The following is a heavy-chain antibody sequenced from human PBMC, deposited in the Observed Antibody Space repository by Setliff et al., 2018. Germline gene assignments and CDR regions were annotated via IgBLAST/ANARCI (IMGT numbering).Heavy chain of an antibody. Sequence: PGESLKISCAASGFTFGSYWMSWVRQAPGKGLEWVANIKQDGSQKYYVDSVKGRFTISRDSARNSLYLHMNSLRDEDTAVYFCARDKDHIRGFDYWGRGALVTVS. V-gene: IGHV3-7*03. CDR1: GFTFGSYW. D-gene: IGHD3-10*01. CDR2: IKQDGSQK. CDR3: ARDKDHIRGFDY. J-gene: IGHJ4*02.